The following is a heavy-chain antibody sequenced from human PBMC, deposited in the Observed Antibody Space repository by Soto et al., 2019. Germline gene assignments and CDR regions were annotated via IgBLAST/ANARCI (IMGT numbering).Heavy chain of an antibody. CDR3: AREMRGTVTTFDY. V-gene: IGHV4-30-4*01. CDR1: GGSISSGDYY. J-gene: IGHJ4*02. Sequence: QVQLQESGPGLVKPSQTLPLTCTVSGGSISSGDYYWSWIRQPPGKGLEWIGYIYKSGSTNYNPSLKSRVTISVDMSKNQFSLKLTSVTAADTAVYYCAREMRGTVTTFDYWGQGTLVTVSS. D-gene: IGHD4-17*01. CDR2: IYKSGST.